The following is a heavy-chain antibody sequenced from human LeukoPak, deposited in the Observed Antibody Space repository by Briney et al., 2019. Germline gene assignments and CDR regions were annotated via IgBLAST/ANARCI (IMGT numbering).Heavy chain of an antibody. D-gene: IGHD6-6*01. CDR3: ARDRIAARPEPFDY. CDR2: ISSSSSYI. Sequence: PGGSLRLSCAASGFTFSSYSMNWVRQAPGKGLEWVSSISSSSSYIYYADSVKGRFTISRDNAKNSLYLQMNSLRAEDTAVYYCARDRIAARPEPFDYWGQGTLVTVSS. J-gene: IGHJ4*02. CDR1: GFTFSSYS. V-gene: IGHV3-21*01.